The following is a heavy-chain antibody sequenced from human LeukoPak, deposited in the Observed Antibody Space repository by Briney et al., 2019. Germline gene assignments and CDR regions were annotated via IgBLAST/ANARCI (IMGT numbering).Heavy chain of an antibody. J-gene: IGHJ6*02. CDR3: AREDRESGGMDV. Sequence: ASVKVSCKASGYIFTGNFIHWVRQAPGQGLEWMGWITPETGATRYAEKFQGRVTLTRDTSITTAHMELTRLTSDDTAVYYCAREDRESGGMDVWGQGTAVSVSS. CDR1: GYIFTGNF. CDR2: ITPETGAT. V-gene: IGHV1-2*02.